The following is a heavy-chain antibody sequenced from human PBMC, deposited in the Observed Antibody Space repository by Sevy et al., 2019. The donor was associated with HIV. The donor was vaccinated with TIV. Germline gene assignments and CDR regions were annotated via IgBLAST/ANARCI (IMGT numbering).Heavy chain of an antibody. Sequence: ASVKVSCKASGYTFTSYYMHWVRQPPGQGLEWMGIINPSGGSTSYAQKFQGRVTMTRDTSTSTVYMELSSLRSEDTAVYYCAREHYHYDSPDYWGQGTLVTVSS. CDR1: GYTFTSYY. CDR2: INPSGGST. D-gene: IGHD3-3*01. J-gene: IGHJ4*02. V-gene: IGHV1-46*01. CDR3: AREHYHYDSPDY.